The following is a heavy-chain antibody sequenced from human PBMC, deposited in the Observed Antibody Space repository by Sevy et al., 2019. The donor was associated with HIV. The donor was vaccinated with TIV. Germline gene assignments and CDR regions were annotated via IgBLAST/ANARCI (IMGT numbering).Heavy chain of an antibody. Sequence: SETLSLTCAVSGYSITSGYLWGWIRQPPGKGLEWIGSVFHSGSTYYNPSLNSRVIISVDTSKNQFSLQLNSVTAADTAVYYCAGHSHGSGTYYVPFDSWGQGTLVTVSS. V-gene: IGHV4-38-2*01. CDR3: AGHSHGSGTYYVPFDS. CDR1: GYSITSGYL. D-gene: IGHD3-10*01. CDR2: VFHSGST. J-gene: IGHJ4*02.